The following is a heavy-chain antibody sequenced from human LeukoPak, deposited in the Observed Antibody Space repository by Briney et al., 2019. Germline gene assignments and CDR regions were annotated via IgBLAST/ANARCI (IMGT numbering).Heavy chain of an antibody. J-gene: IGHJ4*02. D-gene: IGHD1-14*01. Sequence: PGGSLRLSCAASGFSFSTSTMNWVRQAPGKGLEWISSIGKTGRDTYYANSVRGRFTISRDNAKNSLFLVMDSLRVEDTSVYYCVRGDNRDYWGQGTLVTVSS. CDR1: GFSFSTST. CDR3: VRGDNRDY. CDR2: IGKTGRDT. V-gene: IGHV3-21*01.